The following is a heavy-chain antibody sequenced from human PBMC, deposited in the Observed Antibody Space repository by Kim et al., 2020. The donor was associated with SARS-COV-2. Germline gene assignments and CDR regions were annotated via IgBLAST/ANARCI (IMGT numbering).Heavy chain of an antibody. Sequence: SVKVSCKASGGTFSSYAISWVRQAPGQGLEWMGGIIPIFGTANYAQKFQGRVTITADESTSTAYMELSSLRSEDTAVYYCAREFSEGDTVSDSDYWGQGTLVTVSS. CDR2: IIPIFGTA. V-gene: IGHV1-69*13. CDR1: GGTFSSYA. CDR3: AREFSEGDTVSDSDY. J-gene: IGHJ4*02. D-gene: IGHD5-18*01.